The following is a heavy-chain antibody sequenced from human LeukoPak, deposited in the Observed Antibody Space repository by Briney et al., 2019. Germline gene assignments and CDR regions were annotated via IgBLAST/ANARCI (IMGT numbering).Heavy chain of an antibody. J-gene: IGHJ6*02. CDR3: ARGHVGSYVFYYYYGMDV. D-gene: IGHD3-16*01. Sequence: PSETLSLTCAVYGVSFTGYYWSWIRQPPGRGLEWIGEVNHSGSTAYNPSLKSRVMISVDTSKNQISLKLSSVTAADTAVYYCARGHVGSYVFYYYYGMDVWGQGTTVTVSS. CDR1: GVSFTGYY. V-gene: IGHV4-34*01. CDR2: VNHSGST.